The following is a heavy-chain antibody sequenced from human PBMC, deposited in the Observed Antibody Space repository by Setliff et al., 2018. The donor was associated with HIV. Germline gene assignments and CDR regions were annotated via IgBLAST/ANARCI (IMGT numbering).Heavy chain of an antibody. J-gene: IGHJ6*03. Sequence: GGSLRLSCAASGFTFSSYSMNWVRQAPGKGLEWVSYISGDTRIINYADSVKGRFTISRDTSKDTLYLQMNSLRAEDTAVYYCARVVGVAPYYYMDVWGKGTTVTVS. D-gene: IGHD2-15*01. CDR2: ISGDTRII. CDR1: GFTFSSYS. V-gene: IGHV3-48*01. CDR3: ARVVGVAPYYYMDV.